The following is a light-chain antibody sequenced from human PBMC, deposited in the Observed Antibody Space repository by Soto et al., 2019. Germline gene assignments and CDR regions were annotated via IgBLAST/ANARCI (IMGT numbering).Light chain of an antibody. CDR2: GXS. Sequence: EIVLTQSPATPPLSPWDMATLLXRASQSVINYLTWYPQKAGXPPRXXXDGXSTMATRCPARLSGSGSGTDFTLTISSLQSEDFAVYYCQQYKNGPWTFGQGTKVDIK. CDR1: QSVINY. J-gene: IGKJ1*01. CDR3: QQYKNGPWT. V-gene: IGKV3-15*01.